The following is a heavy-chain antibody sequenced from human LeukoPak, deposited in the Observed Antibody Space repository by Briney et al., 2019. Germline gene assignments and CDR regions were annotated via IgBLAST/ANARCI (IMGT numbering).Heavy chain of an antibody. CDR3: ARVAYSSNWYIDY. J-gene: IGHJ4*02. V-gene: IGHV3-23*01. CDR1: GFTFSSYA. Sequence: GGSLRLSCTASGFTFSSYAMNWVRQAPGKGLEWVSGIGAGGTFTYYADSVKGRFTISRDNAKNTLYLQMNSLRAEDTAIYYCARVAYSSNWYIDYWGQGTLVAVSS. D-gene: IGHD6-13*01. CDR2: IGAGGTFT.